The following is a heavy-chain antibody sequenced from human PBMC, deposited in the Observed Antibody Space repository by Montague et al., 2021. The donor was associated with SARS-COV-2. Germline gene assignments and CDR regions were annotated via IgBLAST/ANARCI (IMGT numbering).Heavy chain of an antibody. D-gene: IGHD3-10*01. CDR3: AHSRITMVRGVINYYGMDV. CDR2: XYWXDDK. V-gene: IGHV2-5*02. J-gene: IGHJ6*02. Sequence: PALVKPTQTLTLACTFSGFSLSTSGVGVGWIRPPPGKALEWLALXYWXDDKRYSPSLKSGLTITKDTSKNQVVLTMTNMDPVDTATYYCAHSRITMVRGVINYYGMDVWGQGTTVTVSS. CDR1: GFSLSTSGVG.